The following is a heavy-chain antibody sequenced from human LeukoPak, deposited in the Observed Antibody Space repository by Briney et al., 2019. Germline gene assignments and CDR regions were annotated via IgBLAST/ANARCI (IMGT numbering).Heavy chain of an antibody. CDR2: IYYSGST. CDR3: ARGITMIVVVTQAWAFDI. V-gene: IGHV4-39*07. CDR1: GVSISSSNSY. D-gene: IGHD3-22*01. J-gene: IGHJ3*02. Sequence: SETLSLTCTVSGVSISSSNSYWGWICQPPGKGLEWIGSIYYSGSTYYNPSLKSRVTISVDTSKNQFSLKLSSVTAADTAVYYCARGITMIVVVTQAWAFDIWGQGAMVTVSS.